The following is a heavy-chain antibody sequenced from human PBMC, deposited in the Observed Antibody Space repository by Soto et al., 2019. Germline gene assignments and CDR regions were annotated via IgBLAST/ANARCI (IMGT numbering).Heavy chain of an antibody. J-gene: IGHJ4*02. Sequence: GGSLRLSCSASGLNFNDYAMHWVRQAAGKGLKYVSSISSNGVSTYYADSVKGRFTISRDNSKNTLYLQMNSLRVEDTAVYYCVKDRFVNYWGQGALVTVSS. V-gene: IGHV3-64D*06. CDR2: ISSNGVST. CDR1: GLNFNDYA. CDR3: VKDRFVNY. D-gene: IGHD3-3*01.